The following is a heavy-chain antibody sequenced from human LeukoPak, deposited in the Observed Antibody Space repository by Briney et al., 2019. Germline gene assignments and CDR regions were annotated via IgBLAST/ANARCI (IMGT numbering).Heavy chain of an antibody. CDR2: IYYSGST. CDR1: GGSISSGGYN. V-gene: IGHV4-31*03. J-gene: IGHJ6*02. D-gene: IGHD3-10*01. Sequence: SQTLSLTCTVSGGSISSGGYNWNWIRQHPGQGLEYIGYIYYSGSTYYNPSLKSRVTISVDTSKNQLSLKLSSVTAADTAVYYCARGWSGTMVRGQSYAMDVWGQGTAVTVSS. CDR3: ARGWSGTMVRGQSYAMDV.